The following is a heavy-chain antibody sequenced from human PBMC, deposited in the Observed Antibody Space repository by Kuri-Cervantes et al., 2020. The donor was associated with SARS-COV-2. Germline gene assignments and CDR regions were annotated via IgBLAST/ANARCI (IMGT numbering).Heavy chain of an antibody. CDR1: GLTLSSYG. Sequence: GESLKISCAASGLTLSSYGMHWVRQAPGKGLEWVALISYDGSNKYYADSVKGRFTISRDNSKNTLYLQMNSLRAEDTAVYYCARDYYDSSGYFISGLWFDPWGQGTLVTVSS. CDR2: ISYDGSNK. J-gene: IGHJ5*02. D-gene: IGHD3-22*01. CDR3: ARDYYDSSGYFISGLWFDP. V-gene: IGHV3-30*03.